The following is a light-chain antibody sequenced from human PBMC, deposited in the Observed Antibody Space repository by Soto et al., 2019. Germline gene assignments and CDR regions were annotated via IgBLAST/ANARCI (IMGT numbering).Light chain of an antibody. Sequence: EIVMTQSPATLSVSPGERATLSCRASQSVSSNLAWYQQKPGQAPRLLIYGASTRATGIPARFSGSGSETHFTLTISSLPSEDFAVYYCQQYNFWPPMYTFGQGTKLEIK. CDR1: QSVSSN. J-gene: IGKJ2*01. V-gene: IGKV3-15*01. CDR2: GAS. CDR3: QQYNFWPPMYT.